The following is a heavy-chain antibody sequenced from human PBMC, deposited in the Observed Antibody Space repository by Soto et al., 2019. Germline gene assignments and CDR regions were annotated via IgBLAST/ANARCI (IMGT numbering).Heavy chain of an antibody. CDR2: ISAYNGNT. V-gene: IGHV1-18*01. Sequence: ASVKVSCKASGYTFTSYGISWVRQAPGQGLEWMGWISAYNGNTNYAQKLQGRVTMTTDTSTSTAYMELRSLRSDDTAVYYCARDRVVSSQGNYGMDVWGQGTTVTVYS. CDR3: ARDRVVSSQGNYGMDV. D-gene: IGHD3-10*01. CDR1: GYTFTSYG. J-gene: IGHJ6*02.